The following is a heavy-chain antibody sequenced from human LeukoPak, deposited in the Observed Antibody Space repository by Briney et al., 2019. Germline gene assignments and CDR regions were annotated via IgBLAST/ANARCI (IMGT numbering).Heavy chain of an antibody. V-gene: IGHV4-31*03. CDR2: IYYGGST. D-gene: IGHD2-8*01. J-gene: IGHJ4*02. CDR1: GASISSGGYY. CDR3: ARDSSVYARYYFDY. Sequence: SQTLSLTCTVSGASISSGGYYWSWVRQDPGKGLEWIGYIYYGGSTYYNPSLKSRITISVDTSKNQFSLELSSVTAADTAVYYCARDSSVYARYYFDYWGQGTLVTVSS.